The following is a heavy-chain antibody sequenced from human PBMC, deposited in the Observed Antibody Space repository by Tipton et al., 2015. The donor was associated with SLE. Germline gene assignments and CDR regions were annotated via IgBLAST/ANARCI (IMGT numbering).Heavy chain of an antibody. Sequence: TLSLTCTVSGGSISSSNYYWGWIRQPPGKGLEWIGSIYYSGSTYYNPSLKSRVTISIDTSNNQFSLRLTPVTAADTAVYFCARVGDYYNSGSRVFDHWGQGILVTVSS. CDR2: IYYSGST. CDR1: GGSISSSNYY. V-gene: IGHV4-39*07. J-gene: IGHJ4*02. D-gene: IGHD3-10*01. CDR3: ARVGDYYNSGSRVFDH.